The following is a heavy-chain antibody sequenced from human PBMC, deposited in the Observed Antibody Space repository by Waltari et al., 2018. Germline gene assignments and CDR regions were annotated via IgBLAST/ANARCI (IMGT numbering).Heavy chain of an antibody. Sequence: QVQLQESGPGLVKPSETLSLTCAVYGGSFSIYHWSWLRQPPGKGLEWIGEIDHSGSTNYNPSLKSRVTISIDTSKNQFSLKLSSVTAADTAVYYCARHRGLYSDYYIDYWGQGTLVTVSS. CDR1: GGSFSIYH. CDR3: ARHRGLYSDYYIDY. V-gene: IGHV4-34*01. D-gene: IGHD4-17*01. CDR2: IDHSGST. J-gene: IGHJ4*02.